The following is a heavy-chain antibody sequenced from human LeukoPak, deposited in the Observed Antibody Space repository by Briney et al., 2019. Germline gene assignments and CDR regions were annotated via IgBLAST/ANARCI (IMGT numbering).Heavy chain of an antibody. CDR2: AFHSGTS. D-gene: IGHD1-1*01. CDR3: ARHTSLSGQRGFDC. V-gene: IGHV4-4*02. CDR1: GGSISTNW. Sequence: SGTLSLTCAVSGGSISTNWWSWVRQSPGEGLEWIGEAFHSGTSNYKPSLKSRVTISLDKSKNQFSLSLSSVTAADTAVYYCARHTSLSGQRGFDCWGQGILVTVSS. J-gene: IGHJ4*02.